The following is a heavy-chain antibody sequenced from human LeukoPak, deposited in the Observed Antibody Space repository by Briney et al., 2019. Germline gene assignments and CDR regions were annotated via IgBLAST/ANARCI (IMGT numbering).Heavy chain of an antibody. D-gene: IGHD3-3*01. J-gene: IGHJ5*02. CDR2: ISGSGGST. V-gene: IGHV3-23*01. CDR1: GFTFSSYA. CDR3: AKDSEYYDFWSGYSTRWFDP. Sequence: PGGSLRLSCAASGFTFSSYAMSWVRQAPGKGLEWVSAISGSGGSTYYADSVKGRFTISRDNSKNTLYLQMNSLRAEDTAVYYCAKDSEYYDFWSGYSTRWFDPWGQGTLVTVSS.